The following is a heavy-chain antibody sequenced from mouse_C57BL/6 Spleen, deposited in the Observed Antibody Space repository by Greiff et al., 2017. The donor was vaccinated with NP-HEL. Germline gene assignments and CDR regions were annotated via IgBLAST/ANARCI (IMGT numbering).Heavy chain of an antibody. CDR2: IDPSDSYT. CDR3: ARNYGSSLFDY. V-gene: IGHV1-69*01. J-gene: IGHJ2*01. CDR1: GYTFTSYW. Sequence: QVQLQQPGAELVKPGASVKLSCKASGYTFTSYWMHWVKQRPGQGLEWIGEIDPSDSYTNYNQKFKGKSTLTVDKSSSTAYMQLSSLTSEDSAVYYCARNYGSSLFDYWGQGTTLTVSS. D-gene: IGHD1-1*01.